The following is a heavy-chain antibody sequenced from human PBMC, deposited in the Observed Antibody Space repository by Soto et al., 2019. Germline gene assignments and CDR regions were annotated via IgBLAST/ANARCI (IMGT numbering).Heavy chain of an antibody. D-gene: IGHD5-12*01. CDR2: IIPIFGTA. CDR1: GGTFSSYA. Sequence: SVKVSCKASGGTFSSYAISWVRQAPGQGLEWMGGIIPIFGTANYAQKFQGRVTITADESTSTAYMELSSLRSEDTAVYYCARPVEMATISRSYLFYWGRGTLVTVSS. CDR3: ARPVEMATISRSYLFY. J-gene: IGHJ4*02. V-gene: IGHV1-69*13.